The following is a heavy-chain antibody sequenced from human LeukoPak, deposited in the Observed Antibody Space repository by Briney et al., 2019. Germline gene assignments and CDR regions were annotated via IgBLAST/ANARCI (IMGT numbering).Heavy chain of an antibody. CDR3: AGSRGPNTFGGVHDY. CDR2: ISGSGGST. D-gene: IGHD3-16*01. J-gene: IGHJ4*02. CDR1: GFTFSTYA. V-gene: IGHV3-23*01. Sequence: PGGSLRLSCAASGFTFSTYAVSWVRQAPGKGLEWVSGISGSGGSTYYADSVKGRFTISRDNSKNTLYLQMNSLRAEDTAVYYCAGSRGPNTFGGVHDYWGQGTLVTVSS.